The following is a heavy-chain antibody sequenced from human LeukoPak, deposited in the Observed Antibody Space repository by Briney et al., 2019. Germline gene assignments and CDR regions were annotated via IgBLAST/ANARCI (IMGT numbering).Heavy chain of an antibody. V-gene: IGHV4-39*01. J-gene: IGHJ6*02. CDR2: IHYSGST. Sequence: SETLPLTRTVSGGSISSSSYYWGWIRQPPGKGLEWIGSIHYSGSTYYNPSLKSRVTISVDTSKNQFSLKLSSVTAADTAVYYCARYDCWSGYYSPSYYGMDVWGQGTTVTVSS. D-gene: IGHD3-3*01. CDR1: GGSISSSSYY. CDR3: ARYDCWSGYYSPSYYGMDV.